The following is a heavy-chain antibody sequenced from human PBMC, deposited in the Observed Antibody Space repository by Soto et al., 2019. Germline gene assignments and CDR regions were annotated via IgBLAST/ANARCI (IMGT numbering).Heavy chain of an antibody. CDR1: VFSLSTSEVG. Sequence: SGPTLVNPTQTLTLTFTFSVFSLSTSEVGVGWIRQPPRKALEWLALIYWDGDKRYSPSLKSRLTITKDTSKNQVVLTMTNMDPVDTATYYCAHRKSGSYFGYWGQGTLVTVSS. D-gene: IGHD1-26*01. CDR3: AHRKSGSYFGY. V-gene: IGHV2-5*02. CDR2: IYWDGDK. J-gene: IGHJ4*02.